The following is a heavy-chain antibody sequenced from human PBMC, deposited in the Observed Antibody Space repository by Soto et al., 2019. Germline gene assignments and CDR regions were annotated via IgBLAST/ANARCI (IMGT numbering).Heavy chain of an antibody. V-gene: IGHV4-59*01. CDR2: IYYSGST. CDR1: GGSISSYY. J-gene: IGHJ6*02. D-gene: IGHD3-10*01. CDR3: ARDARGFGEVVMDV. Sequence: KPSETLSLTCTVSGGSISSYYWSWIRQPPGKGLEWIGYIYYSGSTNYNPSLKSRVTISVDTSKNQFSLKLSSVTAADTAAYYCARDARGFGEVVMDVWGQGTTVTVSS.